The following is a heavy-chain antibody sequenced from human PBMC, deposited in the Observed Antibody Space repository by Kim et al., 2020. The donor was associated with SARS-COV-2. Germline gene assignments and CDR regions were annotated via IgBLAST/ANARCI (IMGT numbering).Heavy chain of an antibody. CDR2: ISYDGSNK. J-gene: IGHJ6*03. D-gene: IGHD6-13*01. V-gene: IGHV3-30-3*01. CDR1: GFTFSSYA. Sequence: GGSLRLSCAASGFTFSSYAMHWVRQAPGKGLEWVAVISYDGSNKYYADSVKGRFTISRDNSKNTLYLQMNSLRAEDTAVYYCSRAFKWDSSSWKNYYYY. CDR3: SRAFKWDSSSWKNYYYY.